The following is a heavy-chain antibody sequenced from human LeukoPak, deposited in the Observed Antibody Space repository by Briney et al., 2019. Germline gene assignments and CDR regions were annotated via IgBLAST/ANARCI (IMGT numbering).Heavy chain of an antibody. D-gene: IGHD3-10*01. CDR3: ARDNYYGSGSYYNVGLDY. V-gene: IGHV4-61*02. CDR1: GYSISSGTYY. CDR2: IYTSGST. J-gene: IGHJ4*02. Sequence: SETLSLTCTVSGYSISSGTYYWSWIRQPAGEGLEWIGRIYTSGSTNYNPSFKSRVTISVDTSKNQLSLKLRSVTAADTAVYYCARDNYYGSGSYYNVGLDYWGQGTLVTVSS.